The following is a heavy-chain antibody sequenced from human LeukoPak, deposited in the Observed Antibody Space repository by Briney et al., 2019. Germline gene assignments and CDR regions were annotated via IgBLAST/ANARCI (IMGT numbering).Heavy chain of an antibody. CDR3: ARAAYDNNGYLTL. V-gene: IGHV3-33*08. J-gene: IGHJ4*02. Sequence: PGGSLRLSCAASGFTFSSYGMHWVRQAPGKGLEWVAVIWYDGTNKYYADSVKGRFTISRDSPKNTPYLQMNSLRAEDTAVYYCARAAYDNNGYLTLWGQGTLVTVSS. CDR2: IWYDGTNK. D-gene: IGHD3-22*01. CDR1: GFTFSSYG.